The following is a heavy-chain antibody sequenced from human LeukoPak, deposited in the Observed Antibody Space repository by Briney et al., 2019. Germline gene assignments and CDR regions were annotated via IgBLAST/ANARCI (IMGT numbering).Heavy chain of an antibody. J-gene: IGHJ4*02. CDR2: IIAGNGNT. V-gene: IGHV1-3*01. CDR3: ATGWPYFDWFRAPGNDFDF. D-gene: IGHD3-9*01. CDR1: GYTFAGYA. Sequence: ASVKVSCKASGYTFAGYAMHWVRHAPGQRLEWMGWIIAGNGNTKYSQKFQDRVTITRDTSASTAYMELSSLKSEDTAVYYCATGWPYFDWFRAPGNDFDFWGQGTLVTVSS.